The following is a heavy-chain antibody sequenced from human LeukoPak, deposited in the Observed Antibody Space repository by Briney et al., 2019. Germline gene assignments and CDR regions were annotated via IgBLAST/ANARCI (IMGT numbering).Heavy chain of an antibody. Sequence: PSETLSLTCTVSGGSISSYYWSWIRQPPGKGLGGIGYIYYSGSTNYNPSLKSRVTMSVDTSKNQFSLKLSSVTAADTAVYYCARESNDFWSGSKSMDVWGKGTTVTVSS. D-gene: IGHD3-3*01. CDR1: GGSISSYY. CDR2: IYYSGST. J-gene: IGHJ6*03. V-gene: IGHV4-59*12. CDR3: ARESNDFWSGSKSMDV.